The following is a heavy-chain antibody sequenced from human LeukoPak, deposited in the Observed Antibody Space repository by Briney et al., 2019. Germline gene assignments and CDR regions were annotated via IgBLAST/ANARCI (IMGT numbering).Heavy chain of an antibody. CDR1: GFASSSFA. CDR2: INGGGNTT. J-gene: IGHJ6*03. CDR3: TKELHVAVAVADYYYFYMDV. Sequence: PGGSLRLSCAASGFASSSFAMGWVRQSPGKGLEWLSTINGGGNTTFYADSVKGRFTISRDNSKNTLYLHMDSLRPDDTAIYYCTKELHVAVAVADYYYFYMDVWGRGTAVTVSS. D-gene: IGHD6-19*01. V-gene: IGHV3-23*01.